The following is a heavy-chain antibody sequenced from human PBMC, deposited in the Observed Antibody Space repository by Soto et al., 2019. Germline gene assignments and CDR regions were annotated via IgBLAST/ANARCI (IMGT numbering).Heavy chain of an antibody. CDR3: AHSGGYSSSWY. D-gene: IGHD6-13*01. CDR2: IYWDDDK. V-gene: IGHV2-5*02. CDR1: EFSPSTSGVG. J-gene: IGHJ4*02. Sequence: SGPTLVNPTQTLTLTCPFSEFSPSTSGVGVGWIRQPPEKALEWLALIYWDDDKRYSPSLKSRLTITKDTFKHQVVLIMTNMDPVDTATYYCAHSGGYSSSWYWGQGTLVTVSS.